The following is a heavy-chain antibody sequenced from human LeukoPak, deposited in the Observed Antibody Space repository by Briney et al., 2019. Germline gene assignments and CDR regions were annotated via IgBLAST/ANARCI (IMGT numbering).Heavy chain of an antibody. CDR1: GGSISSYY. D-gene: IGHD4-17*01. V-gene: IGHV4-34*01. Sequence: SETLSLTCTVSGGSISSYYWSWIRQPPGKGLEWIGEINHSGSTNYNPSLKSRVTISVDTSKNQFSLKLSSVTAADTAVYYCARDGYGDYGPFFDYWGQGTLVTVSS. CDR2: INHSGST. J-gene: IGHJ4*02. CDR3: ARDGYGDYGPFFDY.